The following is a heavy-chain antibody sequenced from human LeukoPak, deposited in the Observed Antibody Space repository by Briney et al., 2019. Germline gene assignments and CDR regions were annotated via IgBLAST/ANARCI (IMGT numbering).Heavy chain of an antibody. Sequence: ASVKVSCKVSGYALTELSMHWVRQAPGKGLEWMGGFDPEDGETIYAQKFQGRVTMTEDTSTDTAYMELSSLRSEDTAVYYCATAGLIVVVPAAIQDYFDYWGQGTLVTVSS. CDR1: GYALTELS. CDR3: ATAGLIVVVPAAIQDYFDY. CDR2: FDPEDGET. J-gene: IGHJ4*02. V-gene: IGHV1-24*01. D-gene: IGHD2-2*02.